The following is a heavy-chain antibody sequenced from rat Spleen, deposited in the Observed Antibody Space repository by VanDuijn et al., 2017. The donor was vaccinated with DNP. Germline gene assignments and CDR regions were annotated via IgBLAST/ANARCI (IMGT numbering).Heavy chain of an antibody. CDR1: GFTFNNYW. CDR3: ATGYNSGSLFDY. CDR2: ISYDGSST. Sequence: EVQLVESGGGLVQPGGSLKLSCAASGFTFNNYWMTWIRQAPKKGLEWVATISYDGSSTYYRDSVKGRFTISRDNAKSTLYLQMDSLRSEDTATYYCATGYNSGSLFDYWGQGVMVTVSS. D-gene: IGHD4-3*01. J-gene: IGHJ2*01. V-gene: IGHV5-29*01.